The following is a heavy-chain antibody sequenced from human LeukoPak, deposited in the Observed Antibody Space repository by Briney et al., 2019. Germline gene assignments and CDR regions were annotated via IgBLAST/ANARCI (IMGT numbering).Heavy chain of an antibody. CDR3: AKEVGPIDDYGDYIFDY. Sequence: GGSLRLSCAASGFTFSGNAMSWVRQAPGKGLEWVSIISHSGGSTNYADSVKGRFTISRDNSKNTLYLQMNSLRAEDTAVYYCAKEVGPIDDYGDYIFDYWGQGTLVTVSS. J-gene: IGHJ4*02. D-gene: IGHD4-17*01. V-gene: IGHV3-23*01. CDR1: GFTFSGNA. CDR2: ISHSGGST.